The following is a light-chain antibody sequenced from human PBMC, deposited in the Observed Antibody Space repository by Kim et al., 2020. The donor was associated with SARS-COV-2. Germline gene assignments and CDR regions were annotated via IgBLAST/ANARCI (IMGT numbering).Light chain of an antibody. CDR3: QQYRSSSWT. CDR2: GAS. CDR1: QSISSSN. J-gene: IGKJ1*01. Sequence: EIVLTQSPGTLSLSPGERATLSCRASQSISSSNLAWYQQKPGQAPRLLIYGASSRATGIPDRFSGSGSGTDFTLTITRLEPEDFAVYFCQQYRSSSWTFGQGTKVDI. V-gene: IGKV3-20*01.